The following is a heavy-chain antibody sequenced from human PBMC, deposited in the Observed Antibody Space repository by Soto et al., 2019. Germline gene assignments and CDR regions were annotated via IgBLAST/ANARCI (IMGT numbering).Heavy chain of an antibody. V-gene: IGHV1-46*03. CDR1: GYTFGNYY. D-gene: IGHD2-15*01. Sequence: QVQLVQSGAEVKKPGASVKVSCKASGYTFGNYYMQWVRQAPGQGLEWVGIINPSDGTTSYAQKFQGRVTMTRDTSTSTVYMELSSLRSEDSAVYYCATVDCSGGSCSRFDYWGQGTLVTVSS. CDR3: ATVDCSGGSCSRFDY. CDR2: INPSDGTT. J-gene: IGHJ4*02.